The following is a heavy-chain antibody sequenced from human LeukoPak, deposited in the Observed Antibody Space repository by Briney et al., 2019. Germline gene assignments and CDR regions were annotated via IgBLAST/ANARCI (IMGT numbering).Heavy chain of an antibody. D-gene: IGHD1-26*01. CDR3: ACARETRGIVGPTDDAFDI. Sequence: SETLSLTCTVSGGSISSHYWNWIRQPPGKGLEWLGYIYYSGSTNYNPSLKSRVTMSVDTSKNQFSLKLSSVTAADTAVYYCACARETRGIVGPTDDAFDIWGQGTMVTLSS. CDR1: GGSISSHY. V-gene: IGHV4-59*08. CDR2: IYYSGST. J-gene: IGHJ3*02.